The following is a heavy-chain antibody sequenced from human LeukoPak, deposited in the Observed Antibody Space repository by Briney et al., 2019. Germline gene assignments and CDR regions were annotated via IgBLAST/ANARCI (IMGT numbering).Heavy chain of an antibody. J-gene: IGHJ5*02. CDR2: IYHSGST. D-gene: IGHD3-10*01. CDR3: ARGAHPLSDYEFASGSWGWFDP. Sequence: PSETLSLTCTVSGYSISSGYYWGWIRQPPGKGLEWIGSIYHSGSTKYNPSLKSRVTISVDTSKNQFSVKLTSVTAADTAVYYCARGAHPLSDYEFASGSWGWFDPWGQGTLVTVSS. CDR1: GYSISSGYY. V-gene: IGHV4-38-2*02.